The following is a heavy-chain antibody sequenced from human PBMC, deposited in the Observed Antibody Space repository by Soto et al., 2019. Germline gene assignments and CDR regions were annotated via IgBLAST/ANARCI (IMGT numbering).Heavy chain of an antibody. CDR2: IDWDDDK. J-gene: IGHJ4*02. V-gene: IGHV2-70*01. CDR3: ARISDYYDSSGYYQFDY. D-gene: IGHD3-22*01. Sequence: SGPTLVNPTQTLTLTCSFSGFSLSTSGMCVSWIRQPPGKALEWLALIDWDDDKYYSTSLKTRLTISKDTSKNQVVLTMTNMDPVDTATYYCARISDYYDSSGYYQFDYWGQGTLVTVSS. CDR1: GFSLSTSGMC.